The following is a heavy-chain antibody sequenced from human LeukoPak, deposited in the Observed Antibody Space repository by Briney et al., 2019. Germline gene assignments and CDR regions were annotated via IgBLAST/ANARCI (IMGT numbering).Heavy chain of an antibody. CDR2: IYSNDNT. J-gene: IGHJ6*02. CDR1: GFTVSTNY. Sequence: GGSLRLSCAASGFTVSTNYMSWVRQAPGKGLEWVSVIYSNDNTYYADSVKGRFTISRDNSKNTLYLQMNSLRAEDTAVYYCARGPTYQPYYYYYGMDVWGQGTTVTVSS. D-gene: IGHD2-2*01. V-gene: IGHV3-53*01. CDR3: ARGPTYQPYYYYYGMDV.